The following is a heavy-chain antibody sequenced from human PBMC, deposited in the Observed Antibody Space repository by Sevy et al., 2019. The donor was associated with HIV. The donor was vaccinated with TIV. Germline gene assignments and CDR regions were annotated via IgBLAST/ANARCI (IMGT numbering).Heavy chain of an antibody. CDR3: ASFIAVTATEIDH. CDR1: GYTFTAYY. J-gene: IGHJ4*02. D-gene: IGHD6-19*01. Sequence: ASVKVSCKASGYTFTAYYMYWVRQAPGQGLEWMGWINPNSGGTNYAQKFQGRVTMTRDTSISTAYMELSRLRSDDTAVYYCASFIAVTATEIDHWGQGTLVTVSS. CDR2: INPNSGGT. V-gene: IGHV1-2*02.